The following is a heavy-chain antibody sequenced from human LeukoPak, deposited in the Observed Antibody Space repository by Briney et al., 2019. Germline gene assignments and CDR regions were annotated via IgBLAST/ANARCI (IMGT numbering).Heavy chain of an antibody. Sequence: ASVKVSCKASGYTFTSYYMHWVRQAPGQGLEWVGIINPSGGSTSYAQKFQGRVTMTRDMSTSTVYMELSSLRSEDTAVYYCARETSLATIPYDYWGQGTLVTVSS. CDR3: ARETSLATIPYDY. CDR1: GYTFTSYY. D-gene: IGHD5-12*01. J-gene: IGHJ4*02. CDR2: INPSGGST. V-gene: IGHV1-46*01.